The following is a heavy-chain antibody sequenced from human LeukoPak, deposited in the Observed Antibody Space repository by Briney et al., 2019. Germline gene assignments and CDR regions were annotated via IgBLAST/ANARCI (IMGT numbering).Heavy chain of an antibody. V-gene: IGHV4-39*07. CDR1: GGSISSSSYY. CDR3: ARDPLGGPYRVDY. Sequence: PSETLSLTCTVSGGSISSSSYYWGWIRQPPGKGLEWIGSIYYSGSTYYNPSLKSRVTISVDTSKNQFSPKLSSVTAADTAVYYCARDPLGGPYRVDYWGQGTLVTVSS. J-gene: IGHJ4*02. D-gene: IGHD3-16*01. CDR2: IYYSGST.